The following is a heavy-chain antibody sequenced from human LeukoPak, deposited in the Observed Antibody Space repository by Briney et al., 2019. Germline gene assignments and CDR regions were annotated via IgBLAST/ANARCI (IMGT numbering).Heavy chain of an antibody. D-gene: IGHD3-10*01. CDR2: IKQDGREE. J-gene: IGHJ4*02. Sequence: PGGSLRLSCAASGFTFSNYWMSWVRQAPGKGLEWVANIKQDGREEYYVDSGKGRFTISRDNAKNSLYLQMNSLRVEDTAVYYCARYYASGNFDYWGQGTLVTVSS. CDR1: GFTFSNYW. CDR3: ARYYASGNFDY. V-gene: IGHV3-7*04.